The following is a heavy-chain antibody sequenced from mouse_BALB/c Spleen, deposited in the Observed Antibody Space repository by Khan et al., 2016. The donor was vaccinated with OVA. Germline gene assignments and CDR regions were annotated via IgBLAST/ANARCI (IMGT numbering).Heavy chain of an antibody. V-gene: IGHV5-9-3*01. D-gene: IGHD2-1*01. Sequence: GVSGFTFSTYAMSWVRQTPEKRLEWVVTISSDGAYTYYPDNVTGRLTISRDNAKNTLYLQMSSLRSEDTAMYYCARSPYGNFAYWGQGTLVTVST. CDR3: ARSPYGNFAY. CDR1: GFTFSTYA. CDR2: ISSDGAYT. J-gene: IGHJ3*01.